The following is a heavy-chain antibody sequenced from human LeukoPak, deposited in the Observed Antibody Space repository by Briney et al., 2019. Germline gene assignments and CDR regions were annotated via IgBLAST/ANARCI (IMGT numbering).Heavy chain of an antibody. V-gene: IGHV3-33*01. Sequence: GGSLRLSCAASGFSLSAYGVHWVRQAPGKGLEWVAVIWYDGTSKDYADSVKGRFTFSRDNSKNTLYLRMNSLTVEDTAVYYCARSQSSSLIDYWGQGTLVTVSS. CDR3: ARSQSSSLIDY. CDR2: IWYDGTSK. CDR1: GFSLSAYG. D-gene: IGHD6-13*01. J-gene: IGHJ4*02.